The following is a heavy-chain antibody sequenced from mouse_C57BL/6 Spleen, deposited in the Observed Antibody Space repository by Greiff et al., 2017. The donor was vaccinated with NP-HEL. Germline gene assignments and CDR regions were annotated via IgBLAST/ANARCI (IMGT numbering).Heavy chain of an antibody. CDR1: GYTFTSYW. V-gene: IGHV1-61*01. J-gene: IGHJ2*01. Sequence: QVQLQQPGAELVRPGSSVKLSCKASGYTFTSYWMDWVKQRPGQGLEWIGNIYPSDSETQYNQKFKDKATLTVDKSSSTAYMQLSSLTSEDSAVYYCAREGADGYYGFDYWGQGTTLTVSA. CDR3: AREGADGYYGFDY. CDR2: IYPSDSET. D-gene: IGHD2-3*01.